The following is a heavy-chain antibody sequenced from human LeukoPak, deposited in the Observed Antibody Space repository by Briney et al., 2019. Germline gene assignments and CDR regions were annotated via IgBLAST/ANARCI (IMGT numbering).Heavy chain of an antibody. CDR2: INHSGST. CDR3: ARRSGTYYYGSGSYTIGFNWFDP. Sequence: PSETLSLTCAVYGGSFSGYYWSWIRQPPGKGLEWIGEINHSGSTNYNPSLKSRVTISVDTSKNQFSLKLSSVTAADTAVYYCARRSGTYYYGSGSYTIGFNWFDPWGQGTLVTVSS. CDR1: GGSFSGYY. J-gene: IGHJ5*02. D-gene: IGHD3-10*01. V-gene: IGHV4-34*01.